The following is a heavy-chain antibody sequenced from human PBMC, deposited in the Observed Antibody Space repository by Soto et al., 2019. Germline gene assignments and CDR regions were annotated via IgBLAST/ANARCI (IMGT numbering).Heavy chain of an antibody. J-gene: IGHJ1*01. Sequence: PXESLKISFKGSGYSCTTNWIGWVRQMPGKGLEWMGVIYPGDSDTRYSPSFQGQVAISADKSINTAYLQWSSLKASDTAMYYCARHSGVAEDGTDWGQGTLVTSPQ. D-gene: IGHD6-13*01. CDR1: GYSCTTNW. V-gene: IGHV5-51*01. CDR2: IYPGDSDT. CDR3: ARHSGVAEDGTD.